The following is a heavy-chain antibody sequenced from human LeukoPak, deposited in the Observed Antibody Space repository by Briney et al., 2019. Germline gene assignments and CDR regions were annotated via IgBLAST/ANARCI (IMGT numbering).Heavy chain of an antibody. CDR2: ISSSSSTI. V-gene: IGHV3-48*04. CDR3: ARVPYDYGDYGANY. J-gene: IGHJ4*02. Sequence: QAGGSLRLSCAASGLTFSSYSMNWVRQAPGKGLEWVSYISSSSSTIYYADSVKGRFTISRDNAKNSLYLQMNSLRAEDTAVYYCARVPYDYGDYGANYWGQGTLVTVSS. D-gene: IGHD4-17*01. CDR1: GLTFSSYS.